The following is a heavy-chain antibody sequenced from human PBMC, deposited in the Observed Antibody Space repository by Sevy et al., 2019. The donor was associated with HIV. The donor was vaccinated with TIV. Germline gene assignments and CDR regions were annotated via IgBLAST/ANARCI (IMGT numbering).Heavy chain of an antibody. CDR1: GFTFSSYW. Sequence: GGSLRLSCAASGFTFSSYWMHWVRQAPGKGLVWVSRVNSDGSSTSYADSVKGRFTISKNNAKNTLYLHMSSLRAEDTAVYYCARGAAAGTCDYWGQGTLVTVSS. CDR3: ARGAAAGTCDY. V-gene: IGHV3-74*01. CDR2: VNSDGSST. D-gene: IGHD6-13*01. J-gene: IGHJ4*02.